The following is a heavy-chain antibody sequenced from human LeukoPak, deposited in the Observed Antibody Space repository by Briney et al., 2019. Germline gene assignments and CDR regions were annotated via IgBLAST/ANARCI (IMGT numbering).Heavy chain of an antibody. CDR2: ISYSSTYI. J-gene: IGHJ4*02. CDR1: EFTFSGNS. Sequence: GGSLRLSCAASEFTFSGNSLSWVRRAPGKGLEWVSSISYSSTYIYYADSGKGRFTIARDNAKNSLYLQMNSLRVEDTAVYYCERVGVGSSSRDHLFDYWGQGTLVTVSS. D-gene: IGHD6-13*01. CDR3: ERVGVGSSSRDHLFDY. V-gene: IGHV3-21*01.